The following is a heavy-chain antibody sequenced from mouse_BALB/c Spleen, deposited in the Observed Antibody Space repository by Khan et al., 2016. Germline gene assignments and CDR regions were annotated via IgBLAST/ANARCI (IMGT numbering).Heavy chain of an antibody. J-gene: IGHJ4*01. CDR1: GYTFTSYW. Sequence: QVQLQQSGAELARPGASVKLSCKASGYTFTSYWMQWVKQRPGQGLEWIGAIYPGDGDTRYTQKFKGKATLTADKSSNTAYMQLSSLASEDSAVYYCAEGGRAMDYWGQGTSVTVSS. CDR3: AEGGRAMDY. CDR2: IYPGDGDT. V-gene: IGHV1-87*01.